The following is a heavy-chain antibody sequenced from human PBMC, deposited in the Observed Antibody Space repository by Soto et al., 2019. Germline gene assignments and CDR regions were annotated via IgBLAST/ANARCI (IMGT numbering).Heavy chain of an antibody. V-gene: IGHV4-31*03. CDR1: GGSINSGAYY. CDR3: ARAATPSSSLGVFTLDV. Sequence: QVQLQESGPGLVKPSQTLSLTCTVSGGSINSGAYYWSWIRQHPGKGLEWLGYIYYSGSTYYNPCLKSRVTISVTTANNQLTLKPSSVTAAAAAVYYWARAATPSSSLGVFTLDVWGQGTTVTVSS. D-gene: IGHD3-16*01. CDR2: IYYSGST. J-gene: IGHJ6*02.